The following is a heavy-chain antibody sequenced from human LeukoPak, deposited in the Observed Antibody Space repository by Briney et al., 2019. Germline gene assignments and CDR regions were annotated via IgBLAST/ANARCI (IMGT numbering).Heavy chain of an antibody. D-gene: IGHD3-10*01. Sequence: SETLSLTCTVSGGSISSYYWSWVRQPPGKGLEWIRYIYYSGSTNYNPSLKSRVTISVDTSKNQFSLKLSSVTAADTAVYYCARRLLWFGELYDAFDIWGQGTMVTVSS. CDR1: GGSISSYY. V-gene: IGHV4-59*08. CDR2: IYYSGST. J-gene: IGHJ3*02. CDR3: ARRLLWFGELYDAFDI.